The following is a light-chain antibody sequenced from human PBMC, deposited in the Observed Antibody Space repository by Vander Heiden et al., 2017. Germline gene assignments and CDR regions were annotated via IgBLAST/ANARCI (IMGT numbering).Light chain of an antibody. CDR1: SSNIGAGYD. Sequence: QSVLTQPPSVSGAPGQKVTISCTGSSSNIGAGYDVQWYQQLPGAVPKLLIYHNNNRPSGVPDRFSVSDSGTSASLAITGLQAEDEADYYCQSLDSSLSAYVFGPGTTVTVL. V-gene: IGLV1-40*01. CDR2: HNN. CDR3: QSLDSSLSAYV. J-gene: IGLJ1*01.